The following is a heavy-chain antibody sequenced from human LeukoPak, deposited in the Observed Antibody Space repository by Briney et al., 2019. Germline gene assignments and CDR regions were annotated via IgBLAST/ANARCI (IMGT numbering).Heavy chain of an antibody. J-gene: IGHJ4*02. CDR2: INWNGGST. D-gene: IGHD1-26*01. Sequence: TGGSLRLSCAVSGFIFDNYGMSWVRQVPGKGLEWVSGINWNGGSTDYADSVKGRFTISRDNSKNTLYLQMNSLRAEDTAVYYCAKLDSGSYALDYWGQGTLVTVSS. V-gene: IGHV3-20*04. CDR1: GFIFDNYG. CDR3: AKLDSGSYALDY.